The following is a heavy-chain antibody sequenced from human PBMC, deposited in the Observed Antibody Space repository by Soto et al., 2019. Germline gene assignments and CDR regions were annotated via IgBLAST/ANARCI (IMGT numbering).Heavy chain of an antibody. V-gene: IGHV1-2*02. CDR3: ARTLGYCSGGSCYSRYYYGMDV. J-gene: IGHJ6*02. CDR1: GYTFTGYY. Sequence: GASVKVSCKASGYTFTGYYMHWVRQAPGQGLEWMGWINPNSGGTNYAQKFQGRVTMTRDTSISTAYMELSRLRSDDTAVYYCARTLGYCSGGSCYSRYYYGMDVWGQGNPGHRLL. CDR2: INPNSGGT. D-gene: IGHD2-15*01.